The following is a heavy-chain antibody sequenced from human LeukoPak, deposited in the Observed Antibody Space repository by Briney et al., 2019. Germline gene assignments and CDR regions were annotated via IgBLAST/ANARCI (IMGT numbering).Heavy chain of an antibody. J-gene: IGHJ6*02. V-gene: IGHV3-21*01. CDR1: GFTFSSYS. CDR2: ISSSSSYI. D-gene: IGHD3-22*01. Sequence: GSLRLSCAASGFTFSSYSMNWVRQAPGKGLEWVSSISSSSSYIYYADSAKGRFTISRDNAKNSLYLQMNSLRAEDTAVYYCARDAYYYDSSGYLPQNRYYYYYGMDVWGQGTTVTVSS. CDR3: ARDAYYYDSSGYLPQNRYYYYYGMDV.